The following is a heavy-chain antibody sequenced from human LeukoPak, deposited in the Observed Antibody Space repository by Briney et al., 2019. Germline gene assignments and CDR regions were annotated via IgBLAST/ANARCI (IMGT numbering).Heavy chain of an antibody. CDR2: IYHSGST. CDR1: GGSISSSNW. D-gene: IGHD2-8*01. Sequence: PSGTLSLTCAVSGGSISSSNWWSCVRQPPGKGLEWIGEIYHSGSTNYNPSLKSRVTISVDKSKNQFSLKLSSVTAADTAVYYCAAYSKFASENHYNGIDYWGQGTLVTVSS. J-gene: IGHJ4*02. CDR3: AAYSKFASENHYNGIDY. V-gene: IGHV4-4*02.